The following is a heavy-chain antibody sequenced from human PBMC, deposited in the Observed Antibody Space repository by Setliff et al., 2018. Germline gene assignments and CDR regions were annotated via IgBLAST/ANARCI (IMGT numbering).Heavy chain of an antibody. D-gene: IGHD3-10*01. V-gene: IGHV1-8*01. Sequence: ASVKVSCKASGYTFTSYDVNWVRQATGQGLEWMGWMNPNSGNTGYAQKFQGRVTMTRSTSISTAYMELSSLRSEDTAVYYCATGQAVRGVIMPVGAWGQGTLVTVSS. CDR1: GYTFTSYD. J-gene: IGHJ5*02. CDR3: ATGQAVRGVIMPVGA. CDR2: MNPNSGNT.